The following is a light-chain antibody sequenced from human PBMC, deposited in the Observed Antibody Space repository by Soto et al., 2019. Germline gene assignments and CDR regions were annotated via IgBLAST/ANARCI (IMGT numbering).Light chain of an antibody. CDR2: EVS. J-gene: IGLJ1*01. CDR3: TSYAGTDVHYV. CDR1: SSDIGNYNY. Sequence: QSVLIQPPSVSGSPGQSVTISCTGTSSDIGNYNYVSWYQQHPGTAPKLLIYEVSTRPSGVPDRFSGSKSGNTASLTVSGLQAADEADYYCTSYAGTDVHYVFGTGTKVT. V-gene: IGLV2-8*01.